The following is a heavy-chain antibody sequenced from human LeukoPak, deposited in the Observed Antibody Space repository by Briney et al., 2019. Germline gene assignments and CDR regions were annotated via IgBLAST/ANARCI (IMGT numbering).Heavy chain of an antibody. D-gene: IGHD5-24*01. CDR3: ARGGDGYKNAFNI. CDR2: IYYSGST. V-gene: IGHV4-59*01. CDR1: GGSISSYY. Sequence: SETLSLTCTVSGGSISSYYWSWIRQPPGKGLEWIGYIYYSGSTNYNPSLKSRVTISVDTSKNQFSLKLSSVTAADTAVYYCARGGDGYKNAFNIWGQGARVTVSS. J-gene: IGHJ3*02.